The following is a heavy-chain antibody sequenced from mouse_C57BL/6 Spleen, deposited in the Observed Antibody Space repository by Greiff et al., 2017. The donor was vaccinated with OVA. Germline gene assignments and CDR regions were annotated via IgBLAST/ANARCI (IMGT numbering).Heavy chain of an antibody. CDR2: IYPGDGDT. V-gene: IGHV1-82*01. J-gene: IGHJ2*01. CDR1: GYAFSSSW. D-gene: IGHD4-1*01. Sequence: VQLQQSGPELVKPGASVTISCKASGYAFSSSWMNWVKQRPGKGLEWIGRIYPGDGDTNYNGKFKGKATLTADKSSSTAYLQLSSLTSQDSAFYFCAREDNWSFDYRGQGTTLTVSS. CDR3: AREDNWSFDY.